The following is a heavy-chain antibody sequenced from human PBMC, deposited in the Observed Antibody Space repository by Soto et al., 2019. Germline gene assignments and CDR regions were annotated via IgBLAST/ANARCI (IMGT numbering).Heavy chain of an antibody. V-gene: IGHV3-30*18. CDR1: GFTFSTYG. CDR2: ISYDGYLK. CDR3: AKDFMVSGSQYGPLNYVYGLDV. Sequence: LRLSCAASGFTFSTYGMQWVRQAPGKGLEWVAVISYDGYLKYYVDAVKGRFTVARDNSKNTLFLEMNSLRVEDTAVYFCAKDFMVSGSQYGPLNYVYGLDVGGQGTTVTVSS. J-gene: IGHJ6*02. D-gene: IGHD3-10*01.